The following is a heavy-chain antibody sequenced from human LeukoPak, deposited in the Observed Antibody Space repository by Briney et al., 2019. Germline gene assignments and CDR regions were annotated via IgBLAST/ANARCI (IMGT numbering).Heavy chain of an antibody. CDR2: IYYSGST. V-gene: IGHV4-59*01. CDR3: ARDRPEEGYFDY. D-gene: IGHD6-6*01. CDR1: GGSISSYY. J-gene: IGHJ4*02. Sequence: SETLSLTCTVSGGSISSYYWSWIRQPPGKGLEWIGYIYYSGSTNYNPSLKSRVTISVDTSKNQFSQKLSSVTAADTAVYYCARDRPEEGYFDYWGQGTLVTVSS.